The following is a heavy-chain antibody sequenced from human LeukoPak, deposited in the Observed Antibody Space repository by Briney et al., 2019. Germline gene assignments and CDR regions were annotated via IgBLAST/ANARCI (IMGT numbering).Heavy chain of an antibody. V-gene: IGHV1-18*01. J-gene: IGHJ4*02. CDR1: GHTFTSYG. D-gene: IGHD3-10*01. Sequence: ASVKVSCKASGHTFTSYGITWVRQAPGQGLEWMGWISAYNGNTNYAQKLQGRVTMTTDTSTTTAYMDLRSLRSDDTAVYYCATSSGSGSPQGYWGQGTLVTVSS. CDR2: ISAYNGNT. CDR3: ATSSGSGSPQGY.